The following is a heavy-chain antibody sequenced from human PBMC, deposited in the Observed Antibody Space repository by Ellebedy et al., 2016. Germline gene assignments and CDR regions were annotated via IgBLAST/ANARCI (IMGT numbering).Heavy chain of an antibody. J-gene: IGHJ6*02. V-gene: IGHV1-2*04. CDR2: IHPNSGAT. CDR1: GYTFTDNY. D-gene: IGHD1-7*01. CDR3: ARAGLELRSVDYYFYGLDV. Sequence: ASVKVSCKASGYTFTDNYIHWVRQAPGQGLEWMGWIHPNSGATKYAQKFEGWVTMTRDTSISTVYMELSRSRSDDTAVYYWARAGLELRSVDYYFYGLDVWGQGTAVTVSS.